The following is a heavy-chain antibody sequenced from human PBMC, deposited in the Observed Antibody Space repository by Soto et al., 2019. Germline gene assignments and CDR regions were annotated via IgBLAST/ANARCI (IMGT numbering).Heavy chain of an antibody. CDR3: AKDRRFVVVPAALYFDY. J-gene: IGHJ4*02. V-gene: IGHV3-30*18. CDR2: ISYDGSNK. Sequence: PGGSLRLCCAASGFTFSSYGMHWVRQAPGKGLEGVAVISYDGSNKYYADSVKGRFTISRDNSKNTLYLQMNSVRAEDTAVYYCAKDRRFVVVPAALYFDYWGQGTLVTVSS. D-gene: IGHD2-2*01. CDR1: GFTFSSYG.